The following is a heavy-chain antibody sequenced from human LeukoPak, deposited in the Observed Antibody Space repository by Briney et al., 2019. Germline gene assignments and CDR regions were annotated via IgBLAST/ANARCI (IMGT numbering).Heavy chain of an antibody. V-gene: IGHV1-18*01. CDR3: AREPYYYGSGSYLAPDY. CDR2: ISAYNGNT. Sequence: ASVKVYCKASGYTFTSYGISWVRQAPGQGLEWMGWISAYNGNTNYAQKLQGRVTMTTDTSTSTAYMELRSLRSDDTAVYYCAREPYYYGSGSYLAPDYWGQGTLVTVSS. J-gene: IGHJ4*02. CDR1: GYTFTSYG. D-gene: IGHD3-10*01.